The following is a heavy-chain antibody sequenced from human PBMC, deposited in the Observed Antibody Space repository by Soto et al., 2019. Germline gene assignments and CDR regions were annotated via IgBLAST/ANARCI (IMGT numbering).Heavy chain of an antibody. V-gene: IGHV3-11*05. Sequence: QVQLVESGGGLAKPGGSLRLSCAASGFTFSDYYMSWIRQAPGKGLEWVSYISSSSSYTTYADSVKGRVTISRDTAKNSRYLQMNSLRAEDTAVYYCARGGLVYFDYWGQGTLVTVSS. CDR1: GFTFSDYY. CDR3: ARGGLVYFDY. D-gene: IGHD6-19*01. CDR2: ISSSSSYT. J-gene: IGHJ4*02.